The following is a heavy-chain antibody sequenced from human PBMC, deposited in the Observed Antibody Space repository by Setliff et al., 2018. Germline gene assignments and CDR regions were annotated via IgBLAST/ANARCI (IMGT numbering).Heavy chain of an antibody. D-gene: IGHD4-17*01. J-gene: IGHJ3*02. Sequence: SETLSLTCTVSGGSISSGGYYWSWIRQHPGKGLEWIGYIYYSGNTYYNPSLKSRVTISVDTSKNQFSLKLSYVTAADTAVYYCARDPLTTNRRRAFDIWGQGTMVTVSS. V-gene: IGHV4-31*03. CDR1: GGSISSGGYY. CDR3: ARDPLTTNRRRAFDI. CDR2: IYYSGNT.